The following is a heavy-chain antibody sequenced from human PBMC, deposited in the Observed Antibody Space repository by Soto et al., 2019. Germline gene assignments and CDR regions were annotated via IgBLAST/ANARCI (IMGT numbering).Heavy chain of an antibody. CDR3: ARDRGYNWNYVSYYYYGMDV. V-gene: IGHV3-33*01. Sequence: QVQLVESGGGVVQPGRSLRLSCAASGFTFSSYGMHWVRQAPGKGLEWVAVIWYDGSNKYYADSVKGRFTISRDNSKNTLYLQMNSLRAEDTAVYYCARDRGYNWNYVSYYYYGMDVWGQGTTVTVSS. CDR1: GFTFSSYG. D-gene: IGHD1-7*01. CDR2: IWYDGSNK. J-gene: IGHJ6*02.